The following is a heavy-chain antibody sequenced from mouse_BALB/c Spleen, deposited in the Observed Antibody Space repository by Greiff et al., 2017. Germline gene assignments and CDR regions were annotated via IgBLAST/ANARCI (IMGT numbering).Heavy chain of an antibody. CDR3: ARNPPITTADWYFDV. V-gene: IGHV1-14*01. CDR2: INPYNDGT. CDR1: GYTFTSYV. Sequence: VQLQQSGPELVKPGASVKMSCKASGYTFTSYVMHWVKQKPGQGLEWIGYINPYNDGTKYNEKFKGKATLTSDKSSSTAYMELSSLTSEDSAVYYCARNPPITTADWYFDVWGAGTTVTVSS. D-gene: IGHD1-1*01. J-gene: IGHJ1*01.